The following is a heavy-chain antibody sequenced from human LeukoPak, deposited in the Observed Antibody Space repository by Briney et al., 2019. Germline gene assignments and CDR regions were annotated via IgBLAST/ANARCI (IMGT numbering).Heavy chain of an antibody. Sequence: GGSLRLSCAASGFTFSSYAMSWVRQAPGKGLEWVSTLSGSGASTSYADSVKGRFTISRDNSKSTLYLQMNSLRAEDTARYYCAKQKGYCSGGSCYYSDYWGQGTLVTVSS. CDR1: GFTFSSYA. CDR3: AKQKGYCSGGSCYYSDY. V-gene: IGHV3-23*01. D-gene: IGHD2-15*01. CDR2: LSGSGAST. J-gene: IGHJ4*02.